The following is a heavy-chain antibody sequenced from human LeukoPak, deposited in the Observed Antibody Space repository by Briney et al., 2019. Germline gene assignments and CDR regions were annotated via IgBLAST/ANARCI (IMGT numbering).Heavy chain of an antibody. J-gene: IGHJ4*02. CDR2: ISWNSGSI. CDR3: AKDTGIAVAGHIDY. Sequence: GGSLRLSCAASGFTFDDYAMHWVRQAPGEGLEWVSGISWNSGSIGYADSVKGRFTISRDNAKNSLYLQMNSLSAEDTAFYYCAKDTGIAVAGHIDYWGQGTLVTVSS. D-gene: IGHD6-19*01. V-gene: IGHV3-9*01. CDR1: GFTFDDYA.